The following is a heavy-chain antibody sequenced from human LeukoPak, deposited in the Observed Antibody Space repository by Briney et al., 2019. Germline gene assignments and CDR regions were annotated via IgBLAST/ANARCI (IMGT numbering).Heavy chain of an antibody. CDR1: GFTFSSYG. CDR2: IWNDGSNK. D-gene: IGHD6-6*01. CDR3: ARSRGGSSSGVGDNFDH. J-gene: IGHJ4*02. V-gene: IGHV3-33*01. Sequence: GGSLRLSCAVSGFTFSSYGMHWVRQAPGKGLEWVAVIWNDGSNKYYEDSVKGRFSISRDSSKNTLYLQMNSLRAEDTALYYCARSRGGSSSGVGDNFDHWGQGTLVTVSS.